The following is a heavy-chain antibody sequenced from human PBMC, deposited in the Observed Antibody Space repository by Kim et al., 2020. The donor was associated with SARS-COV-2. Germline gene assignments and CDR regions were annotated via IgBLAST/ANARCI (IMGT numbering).Heavy chain of an antibody. Sequence: GGSLRLSCAASGFTFSTYTVSWVRQAPGKGLEWVSAISPGGGTISYADSVKGRFTISRDNSKNTLYLQMNSLRAEDTALYYCAKGHSGSFGYFDIWGRGTLVTVSS. J-gene: IGHJ2*01. CDR1: GFTFSTYT. V-gene: IGHV3-23*01. D-gene: IGHD1-26*01. CDR3: AKGHSGSFGYFDI. CDR2: ISPGGGTI.